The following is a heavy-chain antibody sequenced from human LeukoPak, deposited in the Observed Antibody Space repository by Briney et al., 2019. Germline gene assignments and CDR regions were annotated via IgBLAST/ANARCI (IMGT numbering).Heavy chain of an antibody. V-gene: IGHV1-8*01. Sequence: ASVKVSCKASGYIFTSYDINWVRQATGQGVERMGWMNPNSGNRGYAQRFQGRITLTTNTSVSTAYMELGNLRSEDTAVYYCARGGASAAARRFDPWGQGTLVTVSS. CDR1: GYIFTSYD. D-gene: IGHD6-13*01. J-gene: IGHJ5*02. CDR3: ARGGASAAARRFDP. CDR2: MNPNSGNR.